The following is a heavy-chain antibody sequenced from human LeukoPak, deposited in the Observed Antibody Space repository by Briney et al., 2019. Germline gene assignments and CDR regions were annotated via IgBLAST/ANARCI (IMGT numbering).Heavy chain of an antibody. D-gene: IGHD3-16*01. CDR3: ARDLPGGVVDY. V-gene: IGHV1-46*01. CDR1: GYTFTSYY. J-gene: IGHJ4*02. CDR2: INPSGGST. Sequence: ASVKVSCKASGYTFTSYYMHWVRQAPGEGLEWMGIINPSGGSTSYAQKFQGRVTMTRDTSTSTVYMELSSLRSEDTAVYYCARDLPGGVVDYWGQGTLVTVSS.